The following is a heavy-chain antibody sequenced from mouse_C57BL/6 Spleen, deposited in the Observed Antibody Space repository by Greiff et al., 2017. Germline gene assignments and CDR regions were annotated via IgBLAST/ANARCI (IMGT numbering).Heavy chain of an antibody. CDR1: GFSLTSYG. CDR3: AKNGDGYYYFDY. Sequence: VKLLESGPGLVQPSPSLSITCTVSGFSLTSYGVHWVRRSPGKGLEWLGVIWRGGSTDYNAAFMSRLSITKDNSKSQVFFKMNSLQADDTAIYYCAKNGDGYYYFDYWGQGTTLTVSS. V-gene: IGHV2-5*01. CDR2: IWRGGST. D-gene: IGHD2-3*01. J-gene: IGHJ2*01.